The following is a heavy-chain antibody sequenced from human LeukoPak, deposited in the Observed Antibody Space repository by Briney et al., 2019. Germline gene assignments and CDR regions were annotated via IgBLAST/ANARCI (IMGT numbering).Heavy chain of an antibody. CDR2: IKSKTDGGKT. CDR1: GFTFSNAW. J-gene: IGHJ5*02. Sequence: GGSLRLSCAASGFTFSNAWMSWVRQAPGKGLEWVGRIKSKTDGGKTDYAAPVKGRFTISRDDSKNTLYLQMNSLRTEDTAVYYCTPRASYCSGGSCYSEWFDPWGQGTLVTVSS. V-gene: IGHV3-15*01. CDR3: TPRASYCSGGSCYSEWFDP. D-gene: IGHD2-15*01.